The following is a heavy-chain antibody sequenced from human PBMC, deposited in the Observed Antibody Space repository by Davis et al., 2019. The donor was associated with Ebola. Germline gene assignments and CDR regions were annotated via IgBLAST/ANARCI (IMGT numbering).Heavy chain of an antibody. V-gene: IGHV7-4-1*02. J-gene: IGHJ5*02. CDR1: GYTFTNNA. CDR3: ARGVFYYGSGLDP. D-gene: IGHD3-10*01. Sequence: ASVKVSCKSSGYTFTNNAMHWVRQAPGQGLEWMGWMNTNTGNPTYAQGFTGRFVFSLDTSVSTAYLQISSLKAEDTAVYYCARGVFYYGSGLDPWGQGTLVTVSS. CDR2: MNTNTGNP.